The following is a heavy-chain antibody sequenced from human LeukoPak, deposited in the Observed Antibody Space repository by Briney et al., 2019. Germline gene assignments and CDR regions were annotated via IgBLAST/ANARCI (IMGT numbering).Heavy chain of an antibody. CDR3: ARIPPLWLGSDY. J-gene: IGHJ4*02. D-gene: IGHD5-18*01. CDR2: ISSSGSTI. Sequence: PGGTLRLSCAASGFTFSSYGMSWVRQAPGKGLEWVSYISSSGSTIYYADSVKGRFTISRDNAKNSLYLQMNSLRAEDTAVYYCARIPPLWLGSDYWGQGTLVTVSS. V-gene: IGHV3-48*04. CDR1: GFTFSSYG.